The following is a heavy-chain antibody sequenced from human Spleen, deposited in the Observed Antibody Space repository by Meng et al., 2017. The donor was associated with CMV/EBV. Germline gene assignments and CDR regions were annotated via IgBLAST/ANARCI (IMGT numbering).Heavy chain of an antibody. D-gene: IGHD3-22*01. CDR3: ATNEDYYDSSGYYSI. CDR1: GFTFSDYY. V-gene: IGHV3-11*01. Sequence: GESLKISCAASGFTFSDYYMSWIRQAPGKGLEWVSYISSSGSTIYYADSVKGRFTISRDNAKNSLYLQMNSLRAEDTAVYYCATNEDYYDSSGYYSIWGQGTMVTVSS. CDR2: ISSSGSTI. J-gene: IGHJ3*02.